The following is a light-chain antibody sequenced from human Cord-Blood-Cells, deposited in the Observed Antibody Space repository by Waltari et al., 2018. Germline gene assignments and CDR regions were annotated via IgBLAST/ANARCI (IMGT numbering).Light chain of an antibody. Sequence: SYVLTQPPSVSVAPGKTARITCGGNNIGSKSVHWYQQKPGQAPVLVIYYDSDWPSGIPERFSGSNSGNTATLTISRVEAGDEADYYCQVWDSSSWVFGGGTKLTVL. J-gene: IGLJ3*02. V-gene: IGLV3-21*04. CDR3: QVWDSSSWV. CDR1: NIGSKS. CDR2: YDS.